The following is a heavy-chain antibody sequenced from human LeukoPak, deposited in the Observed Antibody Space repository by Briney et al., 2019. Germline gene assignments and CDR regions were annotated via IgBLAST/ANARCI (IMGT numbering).Heavy chain of an antibody. CDR1: GGSISSYY. V-gene: IGHV4-59*01. D-gene: IGHD3-10*01. CDR2: ISYSGSI. J-gene: IGHJ4*02. Sequence: SETLSLTCTVSGGSISSYYWSWIRQPPGKGLGWIGYISYSGSINYNPSLKSRVTMSVDTSKNQFSLKLSSVTAAGTAVYYCARVKGREGSTVIIDYWGQGTLVTVSS. CDR3: ARVKGREGSTVIIDY.